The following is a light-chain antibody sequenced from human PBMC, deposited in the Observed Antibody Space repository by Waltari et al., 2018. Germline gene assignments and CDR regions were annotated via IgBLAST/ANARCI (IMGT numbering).Light chain of an antibody. CDR3: MQGLEIPLT. Sequence: DIVMTQSPFTLPVTPGEPASISCRSSQSLLYRNGDDHLDWYLQKPGQSPQLLIYLASRRASGVPDRFSGSGSGTYFILNISRVEADDVWVYYCMQGLEIPLTFGPGTTVEIK. V-gene: IGKV2-28*01. J-gene: IGKJ3*01. CDR1: QSLLYRNGDDH. CDR2: LAS.